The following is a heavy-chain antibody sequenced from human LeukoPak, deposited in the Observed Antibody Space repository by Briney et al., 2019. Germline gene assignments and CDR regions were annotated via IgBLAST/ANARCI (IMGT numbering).Heavy chain of an antibody. J-gene: IGHJ5*02. Sequence: GEPLKISCKGSGSRFTSYWISWVRRMPGKALEWMGIIYPGDSDTRYIPSFQGQVTISADKSISTAYLQLSSLNASDTAMYYCATLPNCFDHWGQGTLVTVSS. CDR2: IYPGDSDT. CDR1: GSRFTSYW. V-gene: IGHV5-51*01. CDR3: ATLPNCFDH.